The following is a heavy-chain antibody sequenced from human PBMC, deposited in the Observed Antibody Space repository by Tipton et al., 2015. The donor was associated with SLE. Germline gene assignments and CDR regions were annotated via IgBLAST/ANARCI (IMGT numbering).Heavy chain of an antibody. D-gene: IGHD6-13*01. V-gene: IGHV4-59*01. Sequence: TLSLTCAVSGGSISSYYWSWIRQPPGKGLEWIGYIYYSGSTNYNPSLKSRVTISVDTSKNQFSLKLSSVTAADTAVYYCARVSSSSWYYFDYWGQGTLVAVSS. CDR1: GGSISSYY. CDR2: IYYSGST. CDR3: ARVSSSSWYYFDY. J-gene: IGHJ4*02.